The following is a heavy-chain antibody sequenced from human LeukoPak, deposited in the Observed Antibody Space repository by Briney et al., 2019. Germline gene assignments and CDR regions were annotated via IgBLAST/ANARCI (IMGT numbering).Heavy chain of an antibody. CDR3: ARGGYSYGCVSRSLDY. CDR1: GYTFTSYG. V-gene: IGHV1-18*01. Sequence: ASVKVSCKASGYTFTSYGISWVRQAPGQGLEWMGWISAYNGNTNYAQKLQGRVTMTTDTSTSTAYMELRSLRSDDTAVYYCARGGYSYGCVSRSLDYWGQGTLVTVSS. CDR2: ISAYNGNT. D-gene: IGHD5-18*01. J-gene: IGHJ4*02.